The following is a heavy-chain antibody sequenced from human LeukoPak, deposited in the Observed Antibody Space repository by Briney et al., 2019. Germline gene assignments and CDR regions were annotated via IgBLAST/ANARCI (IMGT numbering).Heavy chain of an antibody. CDR1: GFTFSSYG. CDR3: AREGCSSTSCPYYYYYYYMDV. D-gene: IGHD2-2*01. J-gene: IGHJ6*03. V-gene: IGHV3-33*01. CDR2: IWYDGSKK. Sequence: GGSLRLSCAASGFTFSSYGMHWVRQAPGKGLEWVAVIWYDGSKKYYADSVKGRFTISRDNSKNTLYLQMNSLRAEDTAVYYCAREGCSSTSCPYYYYYYYMDVWGKGTTVTVSS.